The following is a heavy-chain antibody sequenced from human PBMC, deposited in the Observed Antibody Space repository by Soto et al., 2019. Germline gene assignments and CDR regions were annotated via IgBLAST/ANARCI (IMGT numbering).Heavy chain of an antibody. J-gene: IGHJ4*02. CDR1: GGSISRYY. CDR2: IYYSGST. V-gene: IGHV4-59*01. CDR3: ARAPRGNYGYPSYFDY. Sequence: SETLSLTCTVAGGSISRYYWSWIRQPPGKGLEWIGYIYYSGSTNYNPSLKSRVTISVDTSKNQFSLKLSSVTAADTAVYYCARAPRGNYGYPSYFDYWGQGTLVTVSS. D-gene: IGHD3-10*01.